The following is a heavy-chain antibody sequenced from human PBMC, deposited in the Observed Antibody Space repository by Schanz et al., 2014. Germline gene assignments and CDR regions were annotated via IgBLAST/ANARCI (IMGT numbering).Heavy chain of an antibody. V-gene: IGHV3-23*01. Sequence: PGGSLRLSCAASGFTFSAYYMDWVRQAPGKGLEWVSAISGSGGSTYYADSVKGRFTISRDNSKNTLYLQLNSLRAEDTAVYYCARDFHGYGPHLDYWGQGSLVTVSS. CDR1: GFTFSAYY. CDR2: ISGSGGST. D-gene: IGHD5-12*01. J-gene: IGHJ4*02. CDR3: ARDFHGYGPHLDY.